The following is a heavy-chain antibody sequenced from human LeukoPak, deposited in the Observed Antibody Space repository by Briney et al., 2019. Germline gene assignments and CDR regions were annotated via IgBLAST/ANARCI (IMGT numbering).Heavy chain of an antibody. CDR1: GFTFSSYW. CDR3: AREEDTAMVTEYYFDY. Sequence: PGGSLRLSCAASGFTFSSYWMSWVRQAPGKGLEWVANIKQDGSEKYYVDSVKGRFTISRDNSKNTLYLQMNSLRAEDTAVYYCAREEDTAMVTEYYFDYWGQGTLVTVSS. J-gene: IGHJ4*02. CDR2: IKQDGSEK. V-gene: IGHV3-7*01. D-gene: IGHD5-18*01.